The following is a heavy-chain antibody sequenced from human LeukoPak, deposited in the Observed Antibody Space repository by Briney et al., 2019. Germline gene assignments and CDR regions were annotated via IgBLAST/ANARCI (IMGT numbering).Heavy chain of an antibody. CDR2: FHPGDSDT. CDR1: GYTSTCSW. D-gene: IGHD6-13*01. J-gene: IGHJ4*02. V-gene: IGHV5-51*01. Sequence: LGESLNIPSKGSGYTSTCSWIGWVPQIPGKGPEWMGVFHPGDSDTRYSPSFQGQVTISDDKSISTAYLQWRSLKASDTAMYYCARGVAAAGTVQHVSFDYWGQGTLVTVSS. CDR3: ARGVAAAGTVQHVSFDY.